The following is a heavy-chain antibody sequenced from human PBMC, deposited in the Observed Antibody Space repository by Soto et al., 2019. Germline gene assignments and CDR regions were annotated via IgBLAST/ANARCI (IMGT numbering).Heavy chain of an antibody. CDR2: ISAYNGNT. J-gene: IGHJ4*02. D-gene: IGHD1-26*01. V-gene: IGHV1-18*01. CDR3: ARDYSGSYLDHFDY. CDR1: GYTFTSYG. Sequence: ASVKVSCKASGYTFTSYGISWVRQAPGQGLEWMGWISAYNGNTNYAQKLQGRVTMTTDTSTSTAYMELRSLRSDDTAVYYCARDYSGSYLDHFDYWGQGTLVTVSS.